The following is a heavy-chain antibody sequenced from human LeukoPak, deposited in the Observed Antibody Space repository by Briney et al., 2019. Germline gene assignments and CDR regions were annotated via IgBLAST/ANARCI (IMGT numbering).Heavy chain of an antibody. Sequence: SETLSLTCTVSGASISSYYWSWIRQPPRKGLEWIGYIYYSGSTNYNPSLKSRVTISVDTSKNQFSLKLSSVTAADTAVYYCARGDSGSYYNWGQGTLVTVSS. CDR3: ARGDSGSYYN. V-gene: IGHV4-59*01. J-gene: IGHJ4*02. CDR2: IYYSGST. CDR1: GASISSYY. D-gene: IGHD1-26*01.